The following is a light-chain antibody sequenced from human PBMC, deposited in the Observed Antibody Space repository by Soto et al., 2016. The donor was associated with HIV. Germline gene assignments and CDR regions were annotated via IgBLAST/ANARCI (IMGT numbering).Light chain of an antibody. CDR1: ALPNQY. CDR3: QSADSSGRYGV. J-gene: IGLJ2*01. CDR2: KDT. Sequence: SYELTQPPSVSVSPGQTARITCSGDALPNQYAYWYQQMPGQAPVMVIYKDTERPSGVPERFSGSSSGTTVTLTISGVQAEDEADYYCQSADSSGRYGVFGGGTKLTVL. V-gene: IGLV3-25*03.